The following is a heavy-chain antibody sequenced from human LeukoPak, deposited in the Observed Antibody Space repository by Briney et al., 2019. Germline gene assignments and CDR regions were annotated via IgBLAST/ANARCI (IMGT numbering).Heavy chain of an antibody. J-gene: IGHJ4*02. Sequence: GGSLRLSCAASGFTLTNYAMHRVRQRAGEGLEWVSALGTAGDTFYPGPVKGRFTISRDNAKKSLFLQMNSLRAEDTAIYYCARQNTPHGNFDYWGQGTLVTVSS. V-gene: IGHV3-13*01. D-gene: IGHD5-24*01. CDR1: GFTLTNYA. CDR3: ARQNTPHGNFDY. CDR2: LGTAGDT.